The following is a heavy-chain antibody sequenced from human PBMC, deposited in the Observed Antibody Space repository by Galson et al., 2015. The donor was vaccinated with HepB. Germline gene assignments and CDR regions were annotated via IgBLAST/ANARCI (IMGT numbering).Heavy chain of an antibody. D-gene: IGHD3-22*01. CDR2: ISSSGSTI. Sequence: SLRLSCAASGFTFSSYEMNWVRQAPGKGLEWVSHISSSGSTIYYADSVKGRFTISRDNAKNSLYLQMNSLRAEDTAVYYCARDLYYGDYYDSPDSTPTQHWGQGTLVTVSS. CDR3: ARDLYYGDYYDSPDSTPTQH. J-gene: IGHJ4*02. V-gene: IGHV3-48*03. CDR1: GFTFSSYE.